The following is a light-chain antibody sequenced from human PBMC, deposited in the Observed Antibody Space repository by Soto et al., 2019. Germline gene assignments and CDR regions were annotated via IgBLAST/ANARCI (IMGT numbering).Light chain of an antibody. CDR3: QEYTTYSRT. V-gene: IGKV1-5*01. CDR1: QSVSRW. CDR2: DVS. Sequence: DIQMTQSPSTLSASVGARVTITCRASQSVSRWLAWYQQKPGKVPTVLIYDVSTLQSGVPSRFSGGGSGTEFTLTITSLQPDDFATYYCQEYTTYSRTFCQGTKVEVK. J-gene: IGKJ1*01.